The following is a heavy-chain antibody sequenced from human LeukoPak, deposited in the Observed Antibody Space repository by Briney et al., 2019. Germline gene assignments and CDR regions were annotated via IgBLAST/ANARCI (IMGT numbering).Heavy chain of an antibody. V-gene: IGHV3-7*01. CDR3: ARHLKLELPASSGYCYGMDV. CDR2: IKQDAGDK. J-gene: IGHJ6*02. Sequence: PGGSLRLSCTASGFTFGDHAMSWVRQAPGKGLEWVASIKQDAGDKYYVDSVKARFTISRDNAKNSMYLQMNSLRAEDTAVYYCARHLKLELPASSGYCYGMDVWGRGTTVTVSS. D-gene: IGHD1-7*01. CDR1: GFTFGDHA.